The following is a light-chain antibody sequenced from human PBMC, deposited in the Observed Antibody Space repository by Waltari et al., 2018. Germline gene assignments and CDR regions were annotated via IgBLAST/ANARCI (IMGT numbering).Light chain of an antibody. CDR2: DVS. CDR1: SSDIGFYNY. J-gene: IGLJ3*02. CDR3: NSYAGSSSWV. Sequence: QYALTQPASVSGSPGQSITISCTGTSSDIGFYNYVSCYQQHPGKAPKLMIFDVSERPSGVSNRCSGSKSGNTASLTISGLQAEDEADYYCNSYAGSSSWVFGGGTKLTVL. V-gene: IGLV2-14*01.